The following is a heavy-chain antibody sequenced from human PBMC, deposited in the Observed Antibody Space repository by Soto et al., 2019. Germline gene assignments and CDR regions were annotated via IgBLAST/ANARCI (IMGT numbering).Heavy chain of an antibody. Sequence: HVQLVQSGAEVKKPGASVKVSCKVSGYNLNDLSIHWVRQAPGKVLEWMGGSDPADGETIYAHKFQCRVTMTQATSTDTAYLELSSMRSEYTAVYYCATVIVSTIHLEYWGQGTLVTVSS. J-gene: IGHJ4*02. CDR2: SDPADGET. CDR1: GYNLNDLS. D-gene: IGHD5-12*01. CDR3: ATVIVSTIHLEY. V-gene: IGHV1-24*01.